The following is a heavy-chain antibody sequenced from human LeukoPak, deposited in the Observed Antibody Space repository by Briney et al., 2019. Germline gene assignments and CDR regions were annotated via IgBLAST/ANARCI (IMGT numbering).Heavy chain of an antibody. D-gene: IGHD1-20*01. Sequence: GRSLRLSCAASGFTFSIYAMHWVRHAPGKGLEWVAVISYDGSNKYYADSVKGRVTISRDNSKNTLYLQMNSLRAEDTAVYYCANNWNFDNWGQGTLVTVSS. J-gene: IGHJ4*02. CDR3: ANNWNFDN. V-gene: IGHV3-30*04. CDR1: GFTFSIYA. CDR2: ISYDGSNK.